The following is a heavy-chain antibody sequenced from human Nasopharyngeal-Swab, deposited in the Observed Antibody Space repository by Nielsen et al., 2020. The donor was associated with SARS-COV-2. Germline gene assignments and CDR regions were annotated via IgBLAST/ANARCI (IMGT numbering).Heavy chain of an antibody. CDR2: ISAYNGNT. J-gene: IGHJ4*02. CDR3: ARDDSSNYDFWSGYYTSFDY. D-gene: IGHD3-3*01. V-gene: IGHV1-18*01. CDR1: GYTFTSYG. Sequence: ASVKVSFKASGYTFTSYGISWVRQAPGQGLEWMGWISAYNGNTNYAQKLQGRVTMTTDTSTSTAYMELRSLRSADTAVYYCARDDSSNYDFWSGYYTSFDYWGQGTLVTVSS.